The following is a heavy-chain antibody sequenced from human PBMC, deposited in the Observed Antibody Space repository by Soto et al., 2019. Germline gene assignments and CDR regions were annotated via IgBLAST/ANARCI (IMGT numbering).Heavy chain of an antibody. CDR2: FDPEDGET. CDR1: GYTLTELS. Sequence: ASVKVSCKVSGYTLTELSMHWVRQAPGKGLEWMGGFDPEDGETIYAQKFQGRVTMTEDTSTDTAYMELSSLRSEDTAVYYCAKGLRVHHTNWFDPWGQGTLVTVSS. J-gene: IGHJ5*02. V-gene: IGHV1-24*01. D-gene: IGHD3-16*01. CDR3: AKGLRVHHTNWFDP.